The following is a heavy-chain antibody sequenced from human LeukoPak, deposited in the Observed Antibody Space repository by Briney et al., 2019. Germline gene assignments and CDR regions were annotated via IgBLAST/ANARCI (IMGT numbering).Heavy chain of an antibody. CDR2: IYTSGST. CDR3: ARETSGYYYDSSGELGC. D-gene: IGHD3-22*01. CDR1: GGSISSYY. J-gene: IGHJ4*02. V-gene: IGHV4-4*07. Sequence: KSSETLSLTCTVSGGSISSYYWSWIRQPAGKGLEWIGRIYTSGSTNYNPSLRSRVTMSVDTSKNQFSLKLSSVTAADTAVYYCARETSGYYYDSSGELGCWGQGTLVTVSS.